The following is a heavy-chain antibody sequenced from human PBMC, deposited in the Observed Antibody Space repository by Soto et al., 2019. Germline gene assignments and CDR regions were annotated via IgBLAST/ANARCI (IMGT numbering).Heavy chain of an antibody. CDR1: GGSITSYY. J-gene: IGHJ6*02. V-gene: IGHV4-4*07. D-gene: IGHD3-3*01. CDR3: ARDMRVFGGMDV. CDR2: TYVTGDS. Sequence: SETLSLTCTVSGGSITSYYWSWIRQPAGKGLEWIGRTYVTGDSNYSPSLKSRVTMSLDTSKNQFFLKLSSATAADTAVYYCARDMRVFGGMDVWVRGTTVTVSS.